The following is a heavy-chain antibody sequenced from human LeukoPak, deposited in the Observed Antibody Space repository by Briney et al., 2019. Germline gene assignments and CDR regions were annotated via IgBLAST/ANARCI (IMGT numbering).Heavy chain of an antibody. J-gene: IGHJ6*03. V-gene: IGHV4-59*01. D-gene: IGHD3-9*01. CDR2: IYYSGST. CDR3: ARVPSDYDILTGYPYYYYYYYMGV. Sequence: SETLSLTCTVSGGSISSYYWSWIRQPPGKGLEWIGYIYYSGSTNYNPSLKSRVTISVDTSKNQFSLKLSSVTAADTAVYYCARVPSDYDILTGYPYYYYYYYMGVWGKGTTVTISS. CDR1: GGSISSYY.